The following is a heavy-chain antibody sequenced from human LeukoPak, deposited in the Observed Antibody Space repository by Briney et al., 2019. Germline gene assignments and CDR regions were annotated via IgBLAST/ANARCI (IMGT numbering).Heavy chain of an antibody. CDR2: IYTSGST. J-gene: IGHJ5*02. Sequence: SETLSLTCTVSGCSISSYYLSWIRQPAGKGLEWIGRIYTSGSTNYNPSLKSRVTMSVDTSKNQFSLKLSSVTAADTAVYYCARDYQRLGSGSHDWGFDPWGQGTLVTVSS. V-gene: IGHV4-4*07. D-gene: IGHD2-2*01. CDR3: ARDYQRLGSGSHDWGFDP. CDR1: GCSISSYY.